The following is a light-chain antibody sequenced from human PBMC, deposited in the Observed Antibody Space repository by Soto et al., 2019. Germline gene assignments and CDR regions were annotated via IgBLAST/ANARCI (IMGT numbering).Light chain of an antibody. CDR3: QQYYTPST. Sequence: DIVMTQSPDSLAVSLGERATINCKSSQSVLYSSNNKNYLSWYQQKPGQPPKLLIYWASTRESGVPDRFSGSGSVTDFTLTISSLQAEDVAVYYCQQYYTPSTFGQGTKVEIK. CDR1: QSVLYSSNNKNY. J-gene: IGKJ1*01. V-gene: IGKV4-1*01. CDR2: WAS.